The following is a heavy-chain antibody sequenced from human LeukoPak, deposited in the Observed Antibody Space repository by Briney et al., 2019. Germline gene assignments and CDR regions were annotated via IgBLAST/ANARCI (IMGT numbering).Heavy chain of an antibody. CDR3: ARGGNSGSYSRLWYFDL. Sequence: PSETLSLTCTVSGGSISSYYWSWIRQPAGKGLEWIGRIYTSGSTNYNPSLKSRVTISVDTSKNQFSLKLSSVTAADTAVYYCARGGNSGSYSRLWYFDLWGRGTLVTVSS. D-gene: IGHD1-26*01. J-gene: IGHJ2*01. V-gene: IGHV4-4*07. CDR1: GGSISSYY. CDR2: IYTSGST.